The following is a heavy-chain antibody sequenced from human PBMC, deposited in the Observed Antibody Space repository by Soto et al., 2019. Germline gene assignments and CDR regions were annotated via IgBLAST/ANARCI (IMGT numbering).Heavy chain of an antibody. CDR3: ARAYYDFWSGAPFDP. V-gene: IGHV3-21*01. CDR1: GFTFSSYS. Sequence: GGSLRLSCAASGFTFSSYSMNWVRQAPGKGLEWVSSISSSSYIYYADSVKGRFTISRDNAKNSLYLQMNSLRAEDTAVYYCARAYYDFWSGAPFDPWGQGTLVTVSS. D-gene: IGHD3-3*01. CDR2: ISSSSYI. J-gene: IGHJ5*02.